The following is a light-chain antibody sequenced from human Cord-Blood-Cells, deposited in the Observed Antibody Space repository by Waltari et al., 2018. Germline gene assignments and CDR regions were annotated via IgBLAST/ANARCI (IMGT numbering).Light chain of an antibody. CDR3: QQSYSTPLT. J-gene: IGKJ4*01. V-gene: IGKV1-39*01. CDR1: QSIISY. Sequence: DIQMTQSPSSLSASVGDRVTITCRASQSIISYLNWYQQKPGKAPKLLIYAASSLQSWVPSRFSGSGSGTDFTLTISSLQPEDFATYYCQQSYSTPLTFGGGTKVEIK. CDR2: AAS.